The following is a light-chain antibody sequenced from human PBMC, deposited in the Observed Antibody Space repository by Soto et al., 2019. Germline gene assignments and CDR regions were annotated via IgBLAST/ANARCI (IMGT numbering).Light chain of an antibody. CDR3: SSYTTSGTHVI. J-gene: IGLJ2*01. CDR1: SSDVGGYNY. CDR2: EVS. V-gene: IGLV2-14*01. Sequence: QSALTQPASESGSPGQSITISCTGTSSDVGGYNYVSWYQQHPGKAPKLMINEVSNRPSGVSNRFSGSKSGNTASLTISGLQAEDEADYYCSSYTTSGTHVIFGGGTKLTVL.